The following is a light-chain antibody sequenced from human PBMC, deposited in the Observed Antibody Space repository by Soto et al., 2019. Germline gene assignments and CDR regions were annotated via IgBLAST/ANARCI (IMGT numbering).Light chain of an antibody. J-gene: IGKJ1*01. CDR2: DAS. Sequence: DIQMTQSPSTLSASVGDRVTITCRASQSISSWLAWYQQKPGKAPKVLIYDASNLESGVPSRFSGSGSGTDFTLTISSLQSEDFAVYYCQQYNNWPWTFGQGTKVDIK. CDR1: QSISSW. CDR3: QQYNNWPWT. V-gene: IGKV1-5*01.